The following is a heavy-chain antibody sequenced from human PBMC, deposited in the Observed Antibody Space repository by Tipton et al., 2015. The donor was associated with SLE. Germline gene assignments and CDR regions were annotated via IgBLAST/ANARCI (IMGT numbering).Heavy chain of an antibody. J-gene: IGHJ4*02. Sequence: SLRLSCAASGFTFTNHAMTWVRQAPGKGLEWVSAISADGLRPYYADSVKGRFTISRDNSKNTVYLQMNSLRGDDTAVYYCAKESALYSSSPFDYWGQGTLLVTVSS. V-gene: IGHV3-23*01. CDR1: GFTFTNHA. D-gene: IGHD6-13*01. CDR3: AKESALYSSSPFDY. CDR2: ISADGLRP.